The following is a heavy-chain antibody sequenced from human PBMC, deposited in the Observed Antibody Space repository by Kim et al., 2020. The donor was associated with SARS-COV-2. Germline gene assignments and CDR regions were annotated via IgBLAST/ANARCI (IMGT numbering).Heavy chain of an antibody. CDR2: IYHSGST. CDR3: ASFTSIDYGDYRGIDY. CDR1: GGSISSSNW. Sequence: SETLSLTCAVSGGSISSSNWWSWVRQPPGKGLEWIGEIYHSGSTNYNPSLKSRVTISVDKSKNQFSLKLSSVTAADTAVYYCASFTSIDYGDYRGIDYWGQGTLVTVSS. J-gene: IGHJ4*02. V-gene: IGHV4-4*02. D-gene: IGHD4-17*01.